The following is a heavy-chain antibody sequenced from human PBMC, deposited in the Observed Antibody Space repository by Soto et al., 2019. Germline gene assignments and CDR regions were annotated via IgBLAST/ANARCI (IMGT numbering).Heavy chain of an antibody. D-gene: IGHD3-10*01. CDR2: IYYSGST. Sequence: QVQLQESGPGLVKPSQTLSLTCTVSGGSISSGGYYWSWIRQHPGKGLEWIGYIYYSGSTYYNPSLKGRVTRSGATSKNPLSLKLSSVTAADTAVYYCARGFGELWGGHWFDPWGQGTLVTVSS. J-gene: IGHJ5*02. V-gene: IGHV4-31*03. CDR1: GGSISSGGYY. CDR3: ARGFGELWGGHWFDP.